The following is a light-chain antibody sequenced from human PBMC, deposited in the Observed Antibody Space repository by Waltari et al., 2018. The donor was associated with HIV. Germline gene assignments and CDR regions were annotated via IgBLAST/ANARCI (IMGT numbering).Light chain of an antibody. J-gene: IGLJ2*01. V-gene: IGLV1-36*01. CDR3: AAWDDALYGLV. CDR2: YDD. Sequence: QSVLTQPPSVSGAPRQRVTISCSGSNSNIGKNHVNWYQQFPGKAPKLLIYYDDLLPSGVSDRFSGSKSGTSASLAINGRQPQDEANYYCAAWDDALYGLVFGGGTKLTVL. CDR1: NSNIGKNH.